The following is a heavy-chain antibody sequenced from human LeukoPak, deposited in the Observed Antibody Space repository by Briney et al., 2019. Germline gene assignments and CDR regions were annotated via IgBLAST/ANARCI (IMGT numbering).Heavy chain of an antibody. CDR2: ISWNSGSI. CDR1: GFTFDDYA. Sequence: GGSLRLSCAASGFTFDDYAMHWVRQAPGKGLEWVSGISWNSGSIGYADSVKGRFTISRDNAKNSLYLQMNSLRAEDTALYYCARVYAPLYYYYYMDVWGKGTTVTVSS. J-gene: IGHJ6*03. V-gene: IGHV3-9*01. D-gene: IGHD2-8*01. CDR3: ARVYAPLYYYYYMDV.